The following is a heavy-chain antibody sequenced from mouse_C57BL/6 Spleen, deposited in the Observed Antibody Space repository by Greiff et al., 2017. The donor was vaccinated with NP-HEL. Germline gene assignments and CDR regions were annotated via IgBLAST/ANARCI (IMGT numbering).Heavy chain of an antibody. CDR1: GYTFTSYW. Sequence: QVHVKQPGAELVKPGASVKLSCKASGYTFTSYWMQWVKQRPGQGLEWIGEIDPSDSYTNYNQKFKGKATLTVDTSSSTAYMQLSSLTSEDSAVYYCARLYYDYDAYYYAMDYWGQGTSVTVSS. CDR2: IDPSDSYT. J-gene: IGHJ4*01. V-gene: IGHV1-50*01. D-gene: IGHD2-4*01. CDR3: ARLYYDYDAYYYAMDY.